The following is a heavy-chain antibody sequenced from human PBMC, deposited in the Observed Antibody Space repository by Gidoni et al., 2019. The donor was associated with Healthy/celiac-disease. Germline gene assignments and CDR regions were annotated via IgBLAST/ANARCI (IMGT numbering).Heavy chain of an antibody. J-gene: IGHJ6*02. Sequence: QVQLVQSGAEVKKPGASVQVSCTASGYPFPGYYIHWVRPAPGHGLQWMGWINPNSGGTNYAQKLQGRVTMTRDTSISTAYMELSRLRSDDTAVYYCARDNLGGGYSGYDPINYYYYGMDVWGQGTTVTVSS. CDR3: ARDNLGGGYSGYDPINYYYYGMDV. D-gene: IGHD5-12*01. CDR2: INPNSGGT. CDR1: GYPFPGYY. V-gene: IGHV1-2*02.